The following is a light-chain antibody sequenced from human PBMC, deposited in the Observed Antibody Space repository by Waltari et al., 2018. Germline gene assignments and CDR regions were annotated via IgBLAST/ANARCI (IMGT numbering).Light chain of an antibody. J-gene: IGLJ2*01. V-gene: IGLV1-36*01. CDR2: YAD. CDR3: AAWDDSLNGLV. Sequence: QSVLTQPPSVSEAPRPRVTIACSGSRSTIANHAVHWYQPLPGKAPKLLIHYADPRPSGVSDRFSGSKSGTSASLAIRGLQSEDEAEYYCAAWDDSLNGLVFGGGTKLTVL. CDR1: RSTIANHA.